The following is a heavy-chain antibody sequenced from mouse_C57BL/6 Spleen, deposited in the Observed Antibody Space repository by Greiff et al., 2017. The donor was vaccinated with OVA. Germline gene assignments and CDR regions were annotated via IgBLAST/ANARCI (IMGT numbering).Heavy chain of an antibody. J-gene: IGHJ1*03. D-gene: IGHD2-3*01. CDR1: GYAFSSSW. CDR3: ASGDGSHWYFDV. CDR2: NYPGDGDT. V-gene: IGHV1-82*01. Sequence: QVQLQQSGPELVKPGASVKISCKASGYAFSSSWMNWVKQRPGKGLEWIGRNYPGDGDTNYNGKFKGKATLTADKSSSTAYMQLSSLTSEDSAVYFCASGDGSHWYFDVWGTGTTVTVSS.